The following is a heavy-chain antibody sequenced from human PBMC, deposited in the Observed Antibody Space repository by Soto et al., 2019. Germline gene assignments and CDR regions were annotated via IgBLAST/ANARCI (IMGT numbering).Heavy chain of an antibody. CDR3: ARAMIVLSDYYYGLDV. V-gene: IGHV3-11*01. CDR2: ISSGTGTI. D-gene: IGHD3-22*01. Sequence: PGGSLRLSCAASGFTFSDYYMSWIRQAPGKGLEWVSYISSGTGTILYADSVRGRFTISRDNAKTSLYLQMNSLRAEDTAVYYCARAMIVLSDYYYGLDVWGQGTTVTVSS. CDR1: GFTFSDYY. J-gene: IGHJ6*02.